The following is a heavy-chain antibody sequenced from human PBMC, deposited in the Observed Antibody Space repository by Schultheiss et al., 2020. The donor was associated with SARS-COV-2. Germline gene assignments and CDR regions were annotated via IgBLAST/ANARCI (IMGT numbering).Heavy chain of an antibody. Sequence: GESLKISCAASGFTFSDYYMSWIRQAPGKGLEWVSYISSSGSTIYYADSVKGRFTISRDNSKNTLYLQMNSLRAEDTAVYYCAREPPLSGYDFWSGYHTLYGMDVWGQGTTVTVSS. V-gene: IGHV3-11*04. J-gene: IGHJ6*02. D-gene: IGHD3-3*01. CDR2: ISSSGSTI. CDR1: GFTFSDYY. CDR3: AREPPLSGYDFWSGYHTLYGMDV.